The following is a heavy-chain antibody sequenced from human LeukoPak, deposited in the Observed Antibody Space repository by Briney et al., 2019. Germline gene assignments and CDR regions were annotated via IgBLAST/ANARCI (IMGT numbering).Heavy chain of an antibody. J-gene: IGHJ6*02. V-gene: IGHV4-59*01. D-gene: IGHD6-13*01. CDR3: ARVAGYSSFYYFYGMDV. CDR2: IYYFGST. Sequence: SETLSLTCTVSGGSIRSYYWTWIRQPPGMGLECIGYIYYFGSTNYNPSLKSRVTMSVDTSKNRFSLKLSSVTAADTAVYFCARVAGYSSFYYFYGMDVWGQGTTVTVSS. CDR1: GGSIRSYY.